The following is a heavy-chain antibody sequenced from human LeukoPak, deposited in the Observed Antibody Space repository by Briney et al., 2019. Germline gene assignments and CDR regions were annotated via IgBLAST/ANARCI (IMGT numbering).Heavy chain of an antibody. CDR2: ISSSGSTI. CDR1: GFTFSSYE. J-gene: IGHJ4*02. Sequence: GGSLRLSCAASGFTFSSYEMNWVRQAPGKGLEWVSYISSSGSTIYYADSVKGRFTISRDNAKNSLYLQMNSLRAEGTAVYYYARDALGTPYFDYWGQGTLVTVSS. CDR3: ARDALGTPYFDY. V-gene: IGHV3-48*03. D-gene: IGHD1-26*01.